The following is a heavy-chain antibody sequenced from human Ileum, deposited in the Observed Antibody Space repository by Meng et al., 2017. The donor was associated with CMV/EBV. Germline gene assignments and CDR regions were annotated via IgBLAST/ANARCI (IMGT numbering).Heavy chain of an antibody. CDR3: ARALGLGAVMPNYDAFDL. Sequence: GESLKISCAASGLTFNTYAMSWVRQAPGKGLEWVSTTSGGGTTSFYADSVKGRFTISRDNSKYMLYLQLNSLRVEDTAVYYCARALGLGAVMPNYDAFDLWGQGTVVTVSS. CDR1: GLTFNTYA. CDR2: TSGGGTTS. V-gene: IGHV3-23*01. J-gene: IGHJ3*01. D-gene: IGHD6-19*01.